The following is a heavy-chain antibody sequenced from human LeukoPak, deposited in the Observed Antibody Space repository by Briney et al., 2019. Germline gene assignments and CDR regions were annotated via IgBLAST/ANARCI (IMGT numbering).Heavy chain of an antibody. CDR3: ARGAFYDSSGYELDGFDP. D-gene: IGHD3-22*01. J-gene: IGHJ5*02. Sequence: GASVKVSCKASGYTSTSYYMHWVRQAPGQGLEWMGIINPSGGSTSYAQKFQGRVTMTRDTSTSTVYMELSSLRSEDTAVYYCARGAFYDSSGYELDGFDPWGQGTLVTVSS. CDR2: INPSGGST. CDR1: GYTSTSYY. V-gene: IGHV1-46*01.